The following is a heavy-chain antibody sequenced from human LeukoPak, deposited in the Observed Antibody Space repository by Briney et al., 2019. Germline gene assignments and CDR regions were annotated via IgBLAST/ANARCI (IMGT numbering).Heavy chain of an antibody. CDR2: ISAYNGNT. CDR3: AREITIFGVVTEDY. CDR1: GGTFSSYA. J-gene: IGHJ4*02. V-gene: IGHV1-18*01. Sequence: ASVKVSCKASGGTFSSYAISWVRQAPGQGLEWMGWISAYNGNTNYAQKLQGRVTMTTDTSTSTAYMELRSLRSDDTAVYYCAREITIFGVVTEDYWGQGTLVTVSS. D-gene: IGHD3-3*01.